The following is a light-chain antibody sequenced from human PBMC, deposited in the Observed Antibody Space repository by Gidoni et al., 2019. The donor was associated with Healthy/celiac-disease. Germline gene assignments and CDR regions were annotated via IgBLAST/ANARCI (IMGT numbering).Light chain of an antibody. CDR2: GAS. CDR3: QQYNNWPPLT. J-gene: IGKJ4*01. Sequence: EIVMTQSPATLSVSPGESATLSCRASQSVSSNLAWYQQKPGQAPRLLIYGASTRATGIPARFSGSGSGTEFTLTISSLQSEDCAVYYCQQYNNWPPLTFXGXTKVEIK. CDR1: QSVSSN. V-gene: IGKV3-15*01.